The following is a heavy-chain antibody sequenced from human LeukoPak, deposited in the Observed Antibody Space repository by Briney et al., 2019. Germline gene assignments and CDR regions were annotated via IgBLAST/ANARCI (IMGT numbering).Heavy chain of an antibody. D-gene: IGHD3-3*01. CDR2: IYTSGST. J-gene: IGHJ5*02. Sequence: SATLSPTRTVSGPSISMYYSSWIRQPAGKGLEWIGRIYTSGSTNYNPSLKSRVTMSVDTSKNQFSLKLSSVTAADTAVYYCAGGDFWSGYSGFDPWGQGTLVTVSS. CDR1: GPSISMYY. CDR3: AGGDFWSGYSGFDP. V-gene: IGHV4-4*07.